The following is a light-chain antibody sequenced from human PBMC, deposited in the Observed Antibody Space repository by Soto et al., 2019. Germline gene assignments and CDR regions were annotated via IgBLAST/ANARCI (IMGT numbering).Light chain of an antibody. CDR1: QSVSSN. V-gene: IGKV3-15*01. J-gene: IGKJ1*01. CDR3: QQYKGT. Sequence: EIVMTQSPATLSVSPGERATLSCRASQSVSSNLAWYQQKPGQAPRLLIYGASTRATGIADRFSGSGSGTEFTLTISSLQSEDFAVYYCQQYKGTFGQGTKVEIK. CDR2: GAS.